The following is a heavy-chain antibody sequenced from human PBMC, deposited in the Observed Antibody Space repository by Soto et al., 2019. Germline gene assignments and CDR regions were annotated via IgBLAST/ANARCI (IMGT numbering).Heavy chain of an antibody. Sequence: ASVKVPCKVSGYTLTELSMHWVRQAPGKGLEWMGGFDPEDGETIYAQKFQGRVTMTEDTSTDTAYMELSSLRSEDTAVYYCAGSRRYYYDSSGYGYWGQGTLVTVSS. CDR1: GYTLTELS. CDR2: FDPEDGET. J-gene: IGHJ4*02. CDR3: AGSRRYYYDSSGYGY. V-gene: IGHV1-24*01. D-gene: IGHD3-22*01.